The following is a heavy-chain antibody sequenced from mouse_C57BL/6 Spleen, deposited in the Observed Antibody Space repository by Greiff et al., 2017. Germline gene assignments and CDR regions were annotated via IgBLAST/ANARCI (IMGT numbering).Heavy chain of an antibody. Sequence: QVQLQQPGAELVKPGASVKLSCKASGYTFTSYWMHWVKQRPGQGLEWIGMIHPNSGSTNYNEKFKSKATLTVDKSSSTAYMQLSSLTSEDSAVYYCASGLTGPLFAYWGQGTLVTVSA. CDR2: IHPNSGST. V-gene: IGHV1-64*01. D-gene: IGHD4-1*01. CDR1: GYTFTSYW. J-gene: IGHJ3*01. CDR3: ASGLTGPLFAY.